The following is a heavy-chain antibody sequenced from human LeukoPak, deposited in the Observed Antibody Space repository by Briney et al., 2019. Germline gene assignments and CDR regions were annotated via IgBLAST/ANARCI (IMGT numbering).Heavy chain of an antibody. CDR3: ARVLVSRNIVWYYYYYMDV. J-gene: IGHJ6*03. CDR2: IYYSGST. V-gene: IGHV4-30-4*08. D-gene: IGHD2-21*01. CDR1: GGSISSGDYY. Sequence: PSQTLSLTCTVSGGSISSGDYYWSWIRQPPGKGLEWIGYIYYSGSTNYNPSLKSRVTISVDTSKNQFSLKLSSVTAADTAVYYCARVLVSRNIVWYYYYYMDVWGKGTTVTVSS.